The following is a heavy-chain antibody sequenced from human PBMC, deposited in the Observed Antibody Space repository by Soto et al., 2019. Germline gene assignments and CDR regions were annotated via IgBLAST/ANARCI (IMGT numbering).Heavy chain of an antibody. D-gene: IGHD6-13*01. J-gene: IGHJ4*02. CDR1: GFTFSSYS. CDR3: ARSDSSSWRWAPFYY. Sequence: GGSLRLSCAASGFTFSSYSMNWVRQAPGKGLEWVSYISSSSSTIYYADSVKGRFTISRDNAKNSLYLQMNSLRAEDTAVYYCARSDSSSWRWAPFYYWGQGTLVTVSS. V-gene: IGHV3-48*01. CDR2: ISSSSSTI.